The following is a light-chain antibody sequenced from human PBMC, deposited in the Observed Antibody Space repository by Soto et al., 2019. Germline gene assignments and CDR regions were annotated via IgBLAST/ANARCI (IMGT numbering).Light chain of an antibody. J-gene: IGKJ4*01. V-gene: IGKV1-12*01. CDR2: AAS. CDR3: QQANHLPPLT. Sequence: DIQMTQSPSSVSASVGDRVTITCRASQGISSWLAWYQQKPGKAPKLLIYAASSLQSGVPSRFRGSVFRTDFTLAIGSLTPEDFATYYCQQANHLPPLTVGGGTKVEIK. CDR1: QGISSW.